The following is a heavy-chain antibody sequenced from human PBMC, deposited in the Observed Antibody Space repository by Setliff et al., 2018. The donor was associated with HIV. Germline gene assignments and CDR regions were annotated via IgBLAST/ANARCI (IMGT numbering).Heavy chain of an antibody. CDR1: GGSISSYY. V-gene: IGHV4-59*01. CDR2: IYYSGST. Sequence: PSETLSLTCTVSGGSISSYYWSWIRQPPGKGLEWIGYIYYSGSTHYNPSLKSRVTISVDTSKNQFSLKLSSVTAADTAVYYCARNPCSGGSCPDAFDIWGQGTMVTVSS. CDR3: ARNPCSGGSCPDAFDI. D-gene: IGHD2-15*01. J-gene: IGHJ3*02.